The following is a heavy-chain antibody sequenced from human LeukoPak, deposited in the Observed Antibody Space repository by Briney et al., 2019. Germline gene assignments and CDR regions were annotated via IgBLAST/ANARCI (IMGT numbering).Heavy chain of an antibody. CDR2: IYTSGST. CDR3: ARDEQVYDYAWGSYRGLVAFDI. J-gene: IGHJ3*02. D-gene: IGHD3-16*01. V-gene: IGHV4-61*02. Sequence: PSETLSLTCTVSGGSISSGSYYWSWIRQPAGKGLEWIGRIYTSGSTNYNPSLKSRVTISVDTSKNQFSLKLSSVTAADTAVYYCARDEQVYDYAWGSYRGLVAFDIWGQGTMVTVSS. CDR1: GGSISSGSYY.